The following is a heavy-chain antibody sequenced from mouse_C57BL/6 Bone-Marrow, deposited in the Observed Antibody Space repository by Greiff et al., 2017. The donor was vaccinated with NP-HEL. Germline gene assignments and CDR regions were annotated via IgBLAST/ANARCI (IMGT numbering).Heavy chain of an antibody. Sequence: QVQLQQPGAELVRPGSSVKLSCKASGYTFTSYWMDWVKQRPGQGLEWIGNIYPSDSETHYNQKFKDKATLTVDKSSSTAYMQLSSLTSEDSAVYYCARSRSGTYAYWGKGTLVTVSA. J-gene: IGHJ3*01. CDR2: IYPSDSET. D-gene: IGHD4-1*01. V-gene: IGHV1-61*01. CDR3: ARSRSGTYAY. CDR1: GYTFTSYW.